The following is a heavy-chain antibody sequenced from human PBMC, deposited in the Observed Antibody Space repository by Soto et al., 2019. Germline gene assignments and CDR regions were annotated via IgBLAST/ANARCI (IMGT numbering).Heavy chain of an antibody. D-gene: IGHD2-15*01. J-gene: IGHJ4*02. CDR1: GFTFSSYS. Sequence: GGSLRLSCAASGFTFSSYSMNWVRQAPGKGLEWVSSISSSSSYIYYADSVKGRFTISRDNAKNSLYLQMNSLRAEDTAVYYCARARGAIVVVVAATPHIDYWGQGTLVTVSS. CDR2: ISSSSSYI. V-gene: IGHV3-21*01. CDR3: ARARGAIVVVVAATPHIDY.